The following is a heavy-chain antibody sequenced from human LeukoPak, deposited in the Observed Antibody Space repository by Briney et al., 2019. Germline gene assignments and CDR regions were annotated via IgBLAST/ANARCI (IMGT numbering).Heavy chain of an antibody. Sequence: SVKVSCKASGGTFSSYAISWVRQAPGQGLEWMGGIIPIFSTANYAQKFQGRVTITADKSTSTAYMELSSLRSEDTAVYYCARGRIVATIGHYYYYMDVWGKGTTVTVSS. CDR1: GGTFSSYA. V-gene: IGHV1-69*06. CDR3: ARGRIVATIGHYYYYMDV. J-gene: IGHJ6*03. CDR2: IIPIFSTA. D-gene: IGHD5-12*01.